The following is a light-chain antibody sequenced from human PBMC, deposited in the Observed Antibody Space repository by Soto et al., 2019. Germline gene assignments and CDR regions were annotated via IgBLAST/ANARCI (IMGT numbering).Light chain of an antibody. CDR3: QQFRNWPWT. Sequence: EIVLTQSPGTLSVSPGDGVTLSCRASQSISIHLAWYQHKPGQAPRPLIHAGSTRATGIPARISGSGSGTEFTLTISSLQSEDFAVYYCQQFRNWPWTFGQGTKVDIK. CDR2: AGS. CDR1: QSISIH. J-gene: IGKJ1*01. V-gene: IGKV3D-15*01.